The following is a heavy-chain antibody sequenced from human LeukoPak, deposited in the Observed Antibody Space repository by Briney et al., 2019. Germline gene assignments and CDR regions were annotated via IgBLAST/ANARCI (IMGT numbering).Heavy chain of an antibody. CDR1: GGTFSSYT. Sequence: GASVKVSCKASGGTFSSYTISWVRQAPGQGLEWTGRIIPILGIANYAQKFQGRVTITADKSTSTAYMELSSLRSEDTAVYYCARARGIAARPWWYWGQGTLVTVSS. V-gene: IGHV1-69*02. D-gene: IGHD6-6*01. CDR3: ARARGIAARPWWY. J-gene: IGHJ4*02. CDR2: IIPILGIA.